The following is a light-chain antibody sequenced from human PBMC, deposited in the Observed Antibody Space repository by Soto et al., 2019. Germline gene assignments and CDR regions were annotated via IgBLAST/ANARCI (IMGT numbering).Light chain of an antibody. CDR3: QQRSNWPST. J-gene: IGKJ4*01. CDR2: DVS. Sequence: EIVLTQSPATLSLSPGERATLSCRASQSVSSYFGWYQQKPGQAPSLLIYDVSNRAPGIPARFSGSGSGTDFTLTISSLEPEDFAVYYCQQRSNWPSTFGGGTKVEIK. CDR1: QSVSSY. V-gene: IGKV3-11*01.